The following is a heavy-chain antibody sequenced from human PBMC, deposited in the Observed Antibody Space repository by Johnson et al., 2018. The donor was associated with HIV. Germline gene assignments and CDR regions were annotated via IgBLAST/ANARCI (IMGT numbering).Heavy chain of an antibody. D-gene: IGHD6-19*01. J-gene: IGHJ3*02. Sequence: QVQLVDSGGGVVQPGGSLRLSCAASGFTFSNYGMHWVRQSPGKGLEWVAFIRYDGSNKYYADSVQGRFTISRDNSKNTLYLQMNSLRAEDTAVYYCARDIIAVAGYDAFDIWGQGTMVTVSS. CDR1: GFTFSNYG. CDR3: ARDIIAVAGYDAFDI. V-gene: IGHV3-30*02. CDR2: IRYDGSNK.